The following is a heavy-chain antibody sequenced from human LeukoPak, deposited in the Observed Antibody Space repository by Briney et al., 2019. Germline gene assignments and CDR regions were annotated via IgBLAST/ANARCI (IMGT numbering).Heavy chain of an antibody. V-gene: IGHV3-7*01. Sequence: PGGSLRLSCAASGFTSSSYLMSLVRQAPGKGLGWVANIKHEGSERNYMWSVKGRVTISRDNANNSLHLQMNNLRAEDTAVYYCAAGSGWSTEYWGQGTLV. D-gene: IGHD6-19*01. CDR3: AAGSGWSTEY. CDR1: GFTSSSYL. J-gene: IGHJ4*02. CDR2: IKHEGSER.